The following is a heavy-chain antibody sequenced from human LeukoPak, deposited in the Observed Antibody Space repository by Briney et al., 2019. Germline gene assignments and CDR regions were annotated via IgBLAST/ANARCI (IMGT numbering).Heavy chain of an antibody. D-gene: IGHD6-13*01. CDR1: GFTFDDYV. CDR2: ISWNSGSI. V-gene: IGHV3-9*03. Sequence: GRSLRLSCAASGFTFDDYVMHWGRQAPGKGLEWVSGISWNSGSIGYADSVKGRFTISRDNAKNTLYLQMNCLRAEDMALYFCAKDGGSSSWSDFDYWGQGTLVTVSS. J-gene: IGHJ4*02. CDR3: AKDGGSSSWSDFDY.